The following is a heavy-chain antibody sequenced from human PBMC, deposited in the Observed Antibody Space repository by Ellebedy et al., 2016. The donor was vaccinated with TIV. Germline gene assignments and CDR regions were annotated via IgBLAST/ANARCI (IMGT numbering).Heavy chain of an antibody. Sequence: AVSVKVSCKASGYTFTNFDIKWMRQAPGEGLEWMGWINPNNGETGSAKKFQGRVTMTRDTSFNTVYMELSSLTSEDTAVYYCARVTANNWFDSWGQGTLVTVSS. J-gene: IGHJ5*01. V-gene: IGHV1-8*01. D-gene: IGHD2-21*02. CDR2: INPNNGET. CDR1: GYTFTNFD. CDR3: ARVTANNWFDS.